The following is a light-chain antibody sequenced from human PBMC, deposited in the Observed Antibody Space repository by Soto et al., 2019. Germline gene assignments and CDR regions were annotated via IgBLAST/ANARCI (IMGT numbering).Light chain of an antibody. V-gene: IGKV3-20*01. J-gene: IGKJ5*01. CDR3: QQYGSSPIT. CDR1: QSVSTT. CDR2: GAS. Sequence: EIVLTQSPATLSLSPGERATLSCRASQSVSTTVAWYHQKPGQAPRLLIYGASSRATGIPDRFSGSGSGTDFTLTISRLEPEDFAVYYCQQYGSSPITFGQGTRLEIK.